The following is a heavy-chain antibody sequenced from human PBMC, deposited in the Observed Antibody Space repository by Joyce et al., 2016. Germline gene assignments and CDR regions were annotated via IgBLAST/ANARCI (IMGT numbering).Heavy chain of an antibody. Sequence: QVQLVQSGAEVKKSGASVKVSCKASGYTFTNYDINWVRQATGQGLEWMGLINPKSGHTDYAQKYQGRVTMTRDTSTNTAYMELRRLRSGDTAVYYCAIPGYYYYYGMDGWGQGTTVTVSS. D-gene: IGHD2-2*01. CDR3: AIPGYYYYYGMDG. J-gene: IGHJ6*02. CDR2: INPKSGHT. CDR1: GYTFTNYD. V-gene: IGHV1-8*01.